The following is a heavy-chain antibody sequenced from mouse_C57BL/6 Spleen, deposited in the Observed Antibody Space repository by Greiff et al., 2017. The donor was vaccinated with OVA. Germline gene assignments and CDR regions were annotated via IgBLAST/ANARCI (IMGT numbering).Heavy chain of an antibody. V-gene: IGHV1-59*01. Sequence: QVQLQQSGAELVRPGTSVKLSCKASGYTFTSYWMHWVKQRPGQGLEWIGVIDPSDSYTNYNQKFKGKATLTADTSSSTAYMQLSSLTSEESAVDYGAKRRVITTVNWYFDVWGTGTTVTVSS. CDR1: GYTFTSYW. CDR3: AKRRVITTVNWYFDV. CDR2: IDPSDSYT. J-gene: IGHJ1*03. D-gene: IGHD1-1*01.